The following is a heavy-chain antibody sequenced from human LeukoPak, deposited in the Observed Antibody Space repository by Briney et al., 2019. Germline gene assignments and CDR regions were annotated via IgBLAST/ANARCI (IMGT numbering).Heavy chain of an antibody. CDR1: GFTVSSYW. Sequence: GGSLRLSCAASGFTVSSYWMHWVRQGPGKGLVWVSRINSDGSSTSYADSVKGRFTISRDNAKNTLYLQMNSLRAEDTAVYYCARERVMYYYGAGSPDYWGQGTLVTVSS. CDR2: INSDGSST. CDR3: ARERVMYYYGAGSPDY. V-gene: IGHV3-74*01. J-gene: IGHJ4*02. D-gene: IGHD3-10*01.